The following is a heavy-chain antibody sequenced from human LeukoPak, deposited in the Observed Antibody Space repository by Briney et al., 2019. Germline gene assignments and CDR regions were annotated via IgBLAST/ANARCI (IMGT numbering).Heavy chain of an antibody. V-gene: IGHV4-59*08. Sequence: SETLSLTCIVSGGSIGTYYWSWIRQSPGKGLEWIGYIYVTGSTRYNPYLQSRVTISVDTSRNQFFLKMGSVTAADTAAYYCARHIGGGIEDMDVWGTGTKVTVSS. CDR1: GGSIGTYY. D-gene: IGHD3-16*02. CDR3: ARHIGGGIEDMDV. CDR2: IYVTGST. J-gene: IGHJ6*03.